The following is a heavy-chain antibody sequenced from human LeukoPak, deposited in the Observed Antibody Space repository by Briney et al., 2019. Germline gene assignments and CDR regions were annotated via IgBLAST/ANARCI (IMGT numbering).Heavy chain of an antibody. D-gene: IGHD7-27*01. CDR1: GCSISSYGYY. CDR2: ISRSGST. Sequence: SETLSVTCTVSGCSISSYGYYWIWIRQPAGKGLEWIRRISRSGSTNYNPSLKSRVTMSVATSKNQFCLRLISVNAADTAVYYCARDRVSNWGRGYFEYWGQGTLVTVSS. CDR3: ARDRVSNWGRGYFEY. V-gene: IGHV4-4*07. J-gene: IGHJ4*02.